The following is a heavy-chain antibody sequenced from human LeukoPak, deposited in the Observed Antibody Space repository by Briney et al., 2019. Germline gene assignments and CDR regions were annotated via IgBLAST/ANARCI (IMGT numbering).Heavy chain of an antibody. J-gene: IGHJ6*02. D-gene: IGHD3-3*01. CDR1: GGTFSSYA. CDR2: IIPIFGTA. CDR3: ARVRLSYYDFWSGYLSGNRLYYYYYGMDV. Sequence: SVTVSCTASGGTFSSYAISWVRQAPGQGLEWMGGIIPIFGTANYAQKFQGRVTITADESTSTAYMELSSLRSEDTAVYYCARVRLSYYDFWSGYLSGNRLYYYYYGMDVWGQGTTVTVSS. V-gene: IGHV1-69*13.